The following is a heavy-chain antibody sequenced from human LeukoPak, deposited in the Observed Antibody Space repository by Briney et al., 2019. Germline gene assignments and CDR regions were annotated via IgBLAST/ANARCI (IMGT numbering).Heavy chain of an antibody. Sequence: PGRSLRLSCTASGFTFGDYAMSWVRQAPGKGLEWVGFIRSKAYGGTTEYAASVKGRFTISRDDSKSIAYLQMNSLKTEDTAVYYCTRVRYSGGWYFDYWGQGTLVTVSS. CDR2: IRSKAYGGTT. CDR1: GFTFGDYA. D-gene: IGHD6-19*01. V-gene: IGHV3-49*04. CDR3: TRVRYSGGWYFDY. J-gene: IGHJ4*02.